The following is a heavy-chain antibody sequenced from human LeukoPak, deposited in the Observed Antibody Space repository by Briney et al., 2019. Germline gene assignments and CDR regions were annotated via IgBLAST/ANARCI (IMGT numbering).Heavy chain of an antibody. CDR1: GGSISSGGCY. V-gene: IGHV4-31*03. Sequence: SETLSLTCTVSGGSISSGGCYWSWIRQHPGKGLEWIGYIYYSGSTYYNPSLKSRVTISVDTSKNQFSLKLSSVTAADTAVYYCARIFYDRSGYYYEPPDYWGQGTLVTVSS. CDR3: ARIFYDRSGYYYEPPDY. J-gene: IGHJ4*02. D-gene: IGHD3-22*01. CDR2: IYYSGST.